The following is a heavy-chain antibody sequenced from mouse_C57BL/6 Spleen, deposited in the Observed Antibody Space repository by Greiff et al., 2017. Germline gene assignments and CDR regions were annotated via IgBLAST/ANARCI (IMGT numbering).Heavy chain of an antibody. CDR2: IYPGSGNT. CDR1: GYTFTDSY. J-gene: IGHJ4*01. D-gene: IGHD1-1*01. Sequence: VQLQQSGAELVRPGASVKLSCKASGYTFTDSYINWVKQRPGQGLEWIARIYPGSGNTYYNEKFKGKATLTAEKSSSTAYMQLSSLTSEDSAVYFCARYGNSGYMDYWGQGTSVTVSS. V-gene: IGHV1-76*01. CDR3: ARYGNSGYMDY.